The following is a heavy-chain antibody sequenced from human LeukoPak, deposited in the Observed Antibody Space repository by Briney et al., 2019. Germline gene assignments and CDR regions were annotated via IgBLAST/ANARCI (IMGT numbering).Heavy chain of an antibody. V-gene: IGHV5-51*01. J-gene: IGHJ4*02. CDR1: GYSFTSYW. CDR2: IYPGDSDT. CDR3: ARLPRAYDYVWGSYRYSPYFDY. Sequence: GESLKISCKGSGYSFTSYWIGWVRHMPGKGLEWMGIIYPGDSDTRYSPSFQGQVTISADKSISTAYLQWSSLKASDTAMYYCARLPRAYDYVWGSYRYSPYFDYWGQGTLVTVSS. D-gene: IGHD3-16*02.